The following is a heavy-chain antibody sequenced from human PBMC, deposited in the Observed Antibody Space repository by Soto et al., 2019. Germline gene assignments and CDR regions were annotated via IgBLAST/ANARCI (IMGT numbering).Heavy chain of an antibody. V-gene: IGHV3-21*05. D-gene: IGHD1-20*01. CDR1: GFTFSSYI. CDR3: ARFNWNDGSHTL. J-gene: IGHJ4*02. Sequence: PGGSLRLSCAASGFTFSSYIMNWVRQAPGKGLEWVSYISSSSTKINYADAVKGRFTISRDNAKNSLYLHMNSLRVEDSAIYYCARFNWNDGSHTLWGPGTLVTVSS. CDR2: ISSSSTKI.